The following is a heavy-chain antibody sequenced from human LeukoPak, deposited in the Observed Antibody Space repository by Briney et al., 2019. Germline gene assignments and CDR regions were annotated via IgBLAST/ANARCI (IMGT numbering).Heavy chain of an antibody. CDR3: ANIGSSDY. CDR2: ISYDGSNK. CDR1: GFTFSSYG. J-gene: IGHJ4*02. Sequence: GGSLRLSCAASGFTFSSYGMHWVRQAPGKGLERVAVISYDGSNKYYADSVKGRFTISRDNSKNTLYLQMNSLRAEDTAVYYCANIGSSDYWGQGTLVTVSS. V-gene: IGHV3-30*18. D-gene: IGHD1-26*01.